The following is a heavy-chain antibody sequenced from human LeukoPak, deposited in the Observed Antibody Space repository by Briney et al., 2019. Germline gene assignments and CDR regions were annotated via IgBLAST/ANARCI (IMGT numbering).Heavy chain of an antibody. CDR2: ISSSSSYT. CDR1: GFTFSDYY. CDR3: AREENWNDGAFDI. Sequence: GGSLRLSCAASGFTFSDYYMSWIRQAPGKGLEWVSYISSSSSYTNYADSVKGRFTISRDNAKNSLYLQMNSLRAEDTAVYYCAREENWNDGAFDIWGQGTMVTVSS. V-gene: IGHV3-11*05. D-gene: IGHD1-1*01. J-gene: IGHJ3*02.